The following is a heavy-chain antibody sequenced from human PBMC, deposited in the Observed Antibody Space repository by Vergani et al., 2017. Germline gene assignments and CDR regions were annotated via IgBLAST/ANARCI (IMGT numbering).Heavy chain of an antibody. CDR3: ARVGSDYYDSRGGFEYFQH. J-gene: IGHJ1*01. V-gene: IGHV1-18*04. Sequence: QVQLVQSGAEVKKPGASVKVSCKASGYTFTSYGISWVRQAPGQGLEWMGLISAYNGNTNYAQKLQGRVTMTTDTSTSTAYMELRSLRSDDTAVYYCARVGSDYYDSRGGFEYFQHWGQGTLVTVSS. CDR2: ISAYNGNT. D-gene: IGHD3-22*01. CDR1: GYTFTSYG.